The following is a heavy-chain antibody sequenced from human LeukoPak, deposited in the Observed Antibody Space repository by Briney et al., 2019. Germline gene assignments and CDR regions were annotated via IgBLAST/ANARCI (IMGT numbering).Heavy chain of an antibody. CDR1: GGSFSGYC. D-gene: IGHD6-19*01. J-gene: IGHJ4*02. CDR3: VSRMVAVTPGGFDY. Sequence: PSETLSLTCAVYGGSFSGYCWSWIRQPPGKGLEWIGEINHSGSTNYNPSLKSRVTISVDTSKNHFSLKLNSVTAADTAVYYCVSRMVAVTPGGFDYWGQGTLVTVSS. CDR2: INHSGST. V-gene: IGHV4-34*01.